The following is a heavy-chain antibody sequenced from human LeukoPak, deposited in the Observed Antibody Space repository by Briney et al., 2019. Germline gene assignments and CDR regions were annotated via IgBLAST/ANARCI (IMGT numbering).Heavy chain of an antibody. CDR2: ISAYNGNT. J-gene: IGHJ4*02. V-gene: IGHV1-18*01. Sequence: ASVKVSCKASGYTFTSYGISWVRQAPGQGLEWMGWISAYNGNTNYAQKLQGRVTMTTDTSTSTAYMELRSLRSDDTAVYYCARDRHGYSNYGSLKPFDYWGQGTLVTVSS. D-gene: IGHD4-11*01. CDR3: ARDRHGYSNYGSLKPFDY. CDR1: GYTFTSYG.